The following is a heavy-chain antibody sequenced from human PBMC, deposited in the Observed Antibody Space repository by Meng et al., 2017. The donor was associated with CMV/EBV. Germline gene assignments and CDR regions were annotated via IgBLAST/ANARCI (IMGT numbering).Heavy chain of an antibody. Sequence: GESLKISCAASGFTFSYYYMGWIRQAPGKGLEWVSYISSSGSTIYYADSVKGRFTISRDNAKNSLYLQMNSLRAEDTAVYYCAVGYCSGGSCYPADAFDIWGQGTMVTVSS. CDR2: ISSSGSTI. CDR3: AVGYCSGGSCYPADAFDI. CDR1: GFTFSYYY. D-gene: IGHD2-15*01. V-gene: IGHV3-11*01. J-gene: IGHJ3*02.